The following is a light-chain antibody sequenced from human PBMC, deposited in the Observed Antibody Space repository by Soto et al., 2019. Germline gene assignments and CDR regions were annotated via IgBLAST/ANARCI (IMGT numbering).Light chain of an antibody. CDR2: DAS. V-gene: IGKV3-11*01. J-gene: IGKJ3*01. CDR3: QQRGSWPAT. CDR1: QSVNNF. Sequence: EIFCTQSPAIVSVAPGERAALSCRASQSVNNFFAWYQQKPGQAPRLLIYDASYRAPGIPARFSGSGSGTDFTLTISSLEAEDSAVYYCQQRGSWPATFGPGTKVDIK.